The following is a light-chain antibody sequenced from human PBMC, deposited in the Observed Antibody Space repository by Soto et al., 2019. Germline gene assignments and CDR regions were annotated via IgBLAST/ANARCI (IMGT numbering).Light chain of an antibody. Sequence: QSALTQPPSASGSPGQSVTISCTGTSSDVGGHNYVSWYQQRPGKAPKLIIYEVTQRPSGVSDRFSGSKSGNTATLTVSGLQAEDDADYHCSSYAGINTLVFGGGTKLTVL. CDR3: SSYAGINTLV. V-gene: IGLV2-8*01. J-gene: IGLJ2*01. CDR2: EVT. CDR1: SSDVGGHNY.